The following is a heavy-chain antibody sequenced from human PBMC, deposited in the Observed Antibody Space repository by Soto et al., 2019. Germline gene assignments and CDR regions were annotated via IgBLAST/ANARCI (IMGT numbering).Heavy chain of an antibody. Sequence: QVQLQESGPGLVKPSQTLSLTCTVSGGSISSGGYYWSWIRQHPGKGLEWIGYIYYSGSTYYNPSLKSRVTLSVDTSQNQFSLKLTSVTAADTAVYYCARGRYSSSSNWFDPWGQGTLVTVSS. CDR3: ARGRYSSSSNWFDP. J-gene: IGHJ5*02. D-gene: IGHD6-6*01. CDR2: IYYSGST. V-gene: IGHV4-31*03. CDR1: GGSISSGGYY.